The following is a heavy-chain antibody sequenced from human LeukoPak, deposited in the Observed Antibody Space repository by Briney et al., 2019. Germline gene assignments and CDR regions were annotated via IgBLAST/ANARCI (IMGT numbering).Heavy chain of an antibody. J-gene: IGHJ4*02. D-gene: IGHD6-13*01. CDR1: GGSISGHY. Sequence: SETLSLTCTVSGGSISGHYWSWMRQPPGKAPGWIGYVSYSGSSSYNPSLKGRVTISVGTSMNQFSLKLFSVTAADTAVYYCARHARNSWHSDYWGQGAVVTVSS. V-gene: IGHV4-59*08. CDR3: ARHARNSWHSDY. CDR2: VSYSGSS.